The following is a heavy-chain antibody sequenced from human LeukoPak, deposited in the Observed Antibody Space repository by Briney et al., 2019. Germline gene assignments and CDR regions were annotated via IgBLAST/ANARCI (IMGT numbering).Heavy chain of an antibody. CDR3: ASRKLGNDY. CDR1: GGSVSDYY. D-gene: IGHD7-27*01. CDR2: IYYTGST. J-gene: IGHJ4*02. Sequence: PSETLSLTCTISGGSVSDYYWSWIRQSPGKGLEWIGYIYYTGSTSYNPSLKSRVTISADTSKNEFSLKLNSVTAADTAVYYCASRKLGNDYWGQGTLVTVSS. V-gene: IGHV4-59*02.